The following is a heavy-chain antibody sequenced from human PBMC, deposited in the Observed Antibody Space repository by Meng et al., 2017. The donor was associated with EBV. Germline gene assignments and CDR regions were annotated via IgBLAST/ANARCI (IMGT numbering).Heavy chain of an antibody. Sequence: QGQLVQSGAEVKKPGASVKVSCKASGYTFTGYYMHWVRQAPGQGLEWMGRINPNSGGTNYAQKFQGRVTMTRDTFISTAYMELSRLRSDDTAVYYCARVGIAVAGTGDYWGQGTLVTVSS. J-gene: IGHJ4*02. D-gene: IGHD6-19*01. CDR3: ARVGIAVAGTGDY. V-gene: IGHV1-2*06. CDR2: INPNSGGT. CDR1: GYTFTGYY.